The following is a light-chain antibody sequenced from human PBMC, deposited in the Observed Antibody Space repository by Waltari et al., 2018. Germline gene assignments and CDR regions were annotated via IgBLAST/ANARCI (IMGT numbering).Light chain of an antibody. CDR3: GTWDPRLRSWF. CDR2: ESN. V-gene: IGLV1-51*02. Sequence: QSGLTQPPAVSAAPGQKVTISCSGSASNIGKNYVSWYQQFPGTAPKVLIYESNQRPSGFPDRFSGSKSGTSAPLGITGLQTVDEADYYCGTWDPRLRSWFFGAGTMLTVL. CDR1: ASNIGKNY. J-gene: IGLJ2*01.